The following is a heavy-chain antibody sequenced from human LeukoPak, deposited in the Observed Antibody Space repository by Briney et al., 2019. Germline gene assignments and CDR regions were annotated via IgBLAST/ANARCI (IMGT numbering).Heavy chain of an antibody. CDR3: AKDSGYDLYYFDY. D-gene: IGHD5-12*01. J-gene: IGHJ4*02. V-gene: IGHV3-23*01. Sequence: GGSLRLSCAASGFTFSSYWMHWVRQAPGKGLEWVSDISGSGGSTYYADSAKGRFTISRDNSKNTLYLQMNSLRAEDTAVYYCAKDSGYDLYYFDYWGQGTLVTVSS. CDR2: ISGSGGST. CDR1: GFTFSSYW.